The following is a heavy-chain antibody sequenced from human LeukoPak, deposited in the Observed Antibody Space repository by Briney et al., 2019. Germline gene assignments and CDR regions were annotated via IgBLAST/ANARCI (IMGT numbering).Heavy chain of an antibody. CDR2: INPNSGGT. Sequence: GASVKVSCKASGYTSTGYYMHWVRQAPGQGLAWMGWINPNSGGTNYAQKFQGRVTMTRHTSISTVYMELSRLTSDDTAVFYCARRYYDALTGYYPFDHWGQGTLVTVSS. J-gene: IGHJ4*02. V-gene: IGHV1-2*02. D-gene: IGHD3-9*01. CDR3: ARRYYDALTGYYPFDH. CDR1: GYTSTGYY.